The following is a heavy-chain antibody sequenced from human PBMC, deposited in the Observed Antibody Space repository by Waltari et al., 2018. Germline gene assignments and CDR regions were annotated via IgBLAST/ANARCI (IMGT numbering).Heavy chain of an antibody. CDR3: ARAPTGTSSPYYFEY. V-gene: IGHV5-51*01. CDR2: IYPGDSDT. J-gene: IGHJ4*02. CDR1: GYSFTTYW. Sequence: EVQLVQSGVEVRKPGQSLKISCKGSGYSFTTYWIGWVRQMPGKGLEWMGIIYPGDSDTRYSPSFQGQVTISADNSISTAYLQWSSLKASDTAMYFCARAPTGTSSPYYFEYWGQGTLVTVSS. D-gene: IGHD1-1*01.